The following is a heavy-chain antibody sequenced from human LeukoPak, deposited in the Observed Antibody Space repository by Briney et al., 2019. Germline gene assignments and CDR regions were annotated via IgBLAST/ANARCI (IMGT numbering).Heavy chain of an antibody. J-gene: IGHJ6*03. V-gene: IGHV1-18*01. Sequence: ASVKVSCKASGYTFTSYGISWVRQAPGQGLEWMGWISAYNGNTNYAQKLQGRVTMTTDTSTSTAYMELRSLRSDDTAVYYCARGVVGATFDYYYYMDVWGKGTTVTVSS. D-gene: IGHD1-26*01. CDR1: GYTFTSYG. CDR2: ISAYNGNT. CDR3: ARGVVGATFDYYYYMDV.